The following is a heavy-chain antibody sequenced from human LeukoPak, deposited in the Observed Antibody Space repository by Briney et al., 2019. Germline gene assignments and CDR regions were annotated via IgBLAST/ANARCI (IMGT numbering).Heavy chain of an antibody. V-gene: IGHV3-23*01. CDR1: GFTFSNHG. CDR3: AKGPISLSP. Sequence: GGTLRLSCAASGFTFSNHGMNWVRQAPGKGLEWLSGVSPPDGGTYYADSVKGRFTISRDNSKNTLYLQMNSLRAEDTAVYYCAKGPISLSPWGQGTLVTVSS. D-gene: IGHD2/OR15-2a*01. CDR2: VSPPDGGT. J-gene: IGHJ4*02.